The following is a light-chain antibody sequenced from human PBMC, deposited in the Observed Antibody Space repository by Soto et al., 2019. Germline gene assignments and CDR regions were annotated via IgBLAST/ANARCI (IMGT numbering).Light chain of an antibody. V-gene: IGKV1-12*01. CDR2: AAS. J-gene: IGKJ1*01. CDR1: QDINNR. Sequence: DIQMTQSPSSISASVGDRVTITCRASQDINNRLAWFQQSPGRAPKYLIQAASMVQSGVPSRFSASGSGTDFTLTIDSLEPEDVATYYCLQVKTFPRTFGQGTRLEIK. CDR3: LQVKTFPRT.